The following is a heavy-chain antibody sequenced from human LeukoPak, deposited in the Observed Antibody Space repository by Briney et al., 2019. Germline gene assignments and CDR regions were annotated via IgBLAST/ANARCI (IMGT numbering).Heavy chain of an antibody. J-gene: IGHJ4*02. CDR3: ADLGTTYYYDRSTY. CDR2: TSSSGGSP. V-gene: IGHV3-23*01. CDR1: GFSFSSYA. Sequence: PGGSLRLSCAASGFSFSSYAMSWVRQAPGKGLEWVSGTSSSGGSPYYADSVQGRFTISRDNSKNTLFLQMTGRRAEDTAVYYCADLGTTYYYDRSTYWGQGTLVAVSS. D-gene: IGHD3-22*01.